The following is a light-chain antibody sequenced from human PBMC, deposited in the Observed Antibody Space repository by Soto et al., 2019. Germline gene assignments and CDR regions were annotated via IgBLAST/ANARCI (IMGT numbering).Light chain of an antibody. V-gene: IGKV1-39*01. CDR1: QIIRNS. J-gene: IGKJ2*01. CDR3: QQGFSTPYT. CDR2: AAS. Sequence: DIQLTQSPSSLSASVGDRVTITCRARQIIRNSLTWYRQRPEKAPELLIYAASDLESGVPSRFSGSASGTEFTLTISSLQPEDSATYFCQQGFSTPYTFGQGTKLEI.